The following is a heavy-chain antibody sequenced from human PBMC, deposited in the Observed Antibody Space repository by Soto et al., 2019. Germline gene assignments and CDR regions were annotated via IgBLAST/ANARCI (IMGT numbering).Heavy chain of an antibody. CDR3: ARDQFLDAFDI. V-gene: IGHV3-30-3*01. CDR2: ISNDGSNK. Sequence: QVQLVESGGGVVQPARSLRLSCAASGFIFSSYSMHWVRQAPGKGLEWVAIISNDGSNKDYVDSVKGRFTISRDNSNNTLSLQMNSLRAEDTAVYYCARDQFLDAFDIWGQGTMVTVSS. CDR1: GFIFSSYS. D-gene: IGHD2-21*01. J-gene: IGHJ3*02.